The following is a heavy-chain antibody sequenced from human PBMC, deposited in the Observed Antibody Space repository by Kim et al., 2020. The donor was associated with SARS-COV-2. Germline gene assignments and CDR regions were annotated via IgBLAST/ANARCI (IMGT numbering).Heavy chain of an antibody. D-gene: IGHD5-12*01. V-gene: IGHV4-39*07. CDR1: GGSISSSSYY. CDR2: IYYSGST. J-gene: IGHJ5*02. Sequence: SETLSLTCTVSGGSISSSSYYWGWIRQPPGKGLEWIGSIYYSGSTYYNPSLKSRVTISVDTSKNQFSLKLSSVTAADTAVYYCARKGSGVDIVAAGWFDPWGQGTLVTVSS. CDR3: ARKGSGVDIVAAGWFDP.